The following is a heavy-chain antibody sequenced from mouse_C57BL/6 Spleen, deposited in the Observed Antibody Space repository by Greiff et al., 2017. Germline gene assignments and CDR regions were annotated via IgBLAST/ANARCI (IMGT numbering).Heavy chain of an antibody. CDR2: IYPGDGDT. D-gene: IGHD3-2*02. CDR1: GYAFSSYW. V-gene: IGHV1-80*01. J-gene: IGHJ4*01. CDR3: ARLEDSSGYGAMDY. Sequence: QVQLQQSGAELVKPGASVKISCKASGYAFSSYWMNWVKQRPGKGLEWIGQIYPGDGDTNYNGKFKGKATLTADKSSSTAYMQLSSLTSKDSAVYFCARLEDSSGYGAMDYWGQGTSVTVSS.